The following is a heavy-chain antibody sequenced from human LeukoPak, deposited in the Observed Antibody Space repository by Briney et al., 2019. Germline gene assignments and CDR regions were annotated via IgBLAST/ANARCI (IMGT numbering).Heavy chain of an antibody. Sequence: SETLSLACTVSGDSISSYYWSWIRQPAGKGLEWIGRIYTSGSTNYNPSLKSRVTMSVDTSKNQFSLKLSSVTAADTAVYYCARDRISSIAAAGNDAFDIWGQGTMVTVSS. D-gene: IGHD6-13*01. CDR1: GDSISSYY. V-gene: IGHV4-4*07. J-gene: IGHJ3*02. CDR2: IYTSGST. CDR3: ARDRISSIAAAGNDAFDI.